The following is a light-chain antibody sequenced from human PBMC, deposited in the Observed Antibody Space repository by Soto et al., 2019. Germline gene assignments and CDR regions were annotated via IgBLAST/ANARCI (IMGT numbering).Light chain of an antibody. Sequence: DIQLTQSPSTLSASVGDRVTITCRASQSISTWLAWYQQKPGKAPKLLIYEASSLGSGVPSRFSGSGSGTEFTLTISSLQPDDFATEYCQQYNSYWTFGPGTKVEIK. J-gene: IGKJ1*01. CDR3: QQYNSYWT. V-gene: IGKV1-5*03. CDR2: EAS. CDR1: QSISTW.